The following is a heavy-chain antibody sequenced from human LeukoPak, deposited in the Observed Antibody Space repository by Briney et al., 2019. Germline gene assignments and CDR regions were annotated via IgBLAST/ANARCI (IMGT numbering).Heavy chain of an antibody. J-gene: IGHJ5*02. V-gene: IGHV4-59*01. CDR3: ARGQGSPNWFDP. Sequence: SETLSLTCTVSGGSISTYYWSWIRQPPGKGLEWIGYIYYSGSTNYNPSLKSRVTISVDTSKNQFSLKLSSVTAADTAEYYCARGQGSPNWFDPWGQGTLVTVSS. D-gene: IGHD1-26*01. CDR2: IYYSGST. CDR1: GGSISTYY.